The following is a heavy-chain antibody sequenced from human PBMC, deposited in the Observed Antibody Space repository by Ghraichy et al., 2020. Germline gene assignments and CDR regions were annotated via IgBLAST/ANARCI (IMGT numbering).Heavy chain of an antibody. V-gene: IGHV4-61*02. J-gene: IGHJ4*02. CDR2: IYTSGST. Sequence: SLNISCTVSGGSISSGSYYWSWIRQPAGKGLEWIGRIYTSGSTNYNPSLKSRVTISVDTSKNQFSLKLSSVTAADTAVYYCARETCSGGSCYSDYWGQGTLVTVSS. CDR1: GGSISSGSYY. D-gene: IGHD2-15*01. CDR3: ARETCSGGSCYSDY.